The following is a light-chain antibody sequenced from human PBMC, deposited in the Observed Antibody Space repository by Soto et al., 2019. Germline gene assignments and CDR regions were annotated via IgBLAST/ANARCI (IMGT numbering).Light chain of an antibody. J-gene: IGKJ1*01. CDR3: QQRSNWSWT. CDR1: QSVSSSY. CDR2: GAS. Sequence: EIVLTQSPGTLSLSPGERATLSCRASQSVSSSYLAWYQQKPGQAPRLLIYGASTRATGIPDRFSGGGSETDFILTISRVEPEDFAVYYCQQRSNWSWTFGQGTKVDIK. V-gene: IGKV3D-20*02.